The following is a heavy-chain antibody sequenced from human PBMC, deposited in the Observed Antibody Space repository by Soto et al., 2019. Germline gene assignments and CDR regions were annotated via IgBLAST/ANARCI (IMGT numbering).Heavy chain of an antibody. CDR1: GFTFSSYN. D-gene: IGHD6-19*01. Sequence: VQLVESGGGLVKPGGSLRLSCAASGFTFSSYNMNWVRQAPGKGLEWVSSISSSSSYIYYADSVKGRFTISRDNAKNSLYLQMNSLRAEDTAVYYCARDGVLGMAGDPGMDVWGQGTTVTVSS. CDR3: ARDGVLGMAGDPGMDV. V-gene: IGHV3-21*01. J-gene: IGHJ6*02. CDR2: ISSSSSYI.